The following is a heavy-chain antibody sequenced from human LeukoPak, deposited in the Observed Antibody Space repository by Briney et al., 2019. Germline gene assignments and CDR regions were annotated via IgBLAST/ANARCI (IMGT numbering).Heavy chain of an antibody. Sequence: PGGSLRLSCAASGFTFSSYSMNWVRQAPGKGLEWVSSISSSSSYIYYADSVKGRFTISRDNAKNSLYLQMNSLRAEGTAVYYCARDGGSYNWFDPWGQGTLVTVSS. CDR3: ARDGGSYNWFDP. CDR1: GFTFSSYS. J-gene: IGHJ5*02. D-gene: IGHD1-26*01. V-gene: IGHV3-21*01. CDR2: ISSSSSYI.